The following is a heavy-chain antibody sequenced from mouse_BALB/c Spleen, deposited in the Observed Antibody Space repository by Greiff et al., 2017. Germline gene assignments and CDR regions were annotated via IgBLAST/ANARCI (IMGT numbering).Heavy chain of an antibody. CDR3: ASGGSSPAWFAY. D-gene: IGHD1-1*01. V-gene: IGHV1S81*02. Sequence: VQLQQSGAELVKPGASVKLSCKASGYTFTSYWMHWVKQRPGQGLEWIGEINPSNGRTNYNEKFKSKATLTVDKSSSTAYMQLSSLTSEDSAVYYCASGGSSPAWFAYWGQGTLVTVSA. CDR1: GYTFTSYW. J-gene: IGHJ3*01. CDR2: INPSNGRT.